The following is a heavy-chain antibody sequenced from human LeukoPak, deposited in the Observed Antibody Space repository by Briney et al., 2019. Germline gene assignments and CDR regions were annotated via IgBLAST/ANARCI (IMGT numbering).Heavy chain of an antibody. J-gene: IGHJ5*02. D-gene: IGHD2-15*01. Sequence: GASVKVSCKASGYTSTSYGISWVRQAPGQGLEWMGWISAYNGNTNYAQKLQGRVTMTTDTSTSTAYMELRSLRSDDTAVYYCARLNGSGGSCYSNNWFDPWGQGTLVSVSS. CDR3: ARLNGSGGSCYSNNWFDP. CDR2: ISAYNGNT. CDR1: GYTSTSYG. V-gene: IGHV1-18*01.